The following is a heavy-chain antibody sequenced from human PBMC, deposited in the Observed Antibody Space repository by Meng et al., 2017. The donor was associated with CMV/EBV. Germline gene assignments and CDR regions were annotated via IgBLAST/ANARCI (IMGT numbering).Heavy chain of an antibody. CDR2: MNPNSGNT. Sequence: ASVKVSCKASGYTFTSYDINWVRQATGQGLEWMGWMNPNSGNTGYAQKFQGRVTITRNTSISTAYMELSSLRSEDTAVYYCARRPGIAAAGTYYGMDVWGQGTTVTVSS. CDR3: ARRPGIAAAGTYYGMDV. V-gene: IGHV1-8*03. D-gene: IGHD6-13*01. CDR1: GYTFTSYD. J-gene: IGHJ6*02.